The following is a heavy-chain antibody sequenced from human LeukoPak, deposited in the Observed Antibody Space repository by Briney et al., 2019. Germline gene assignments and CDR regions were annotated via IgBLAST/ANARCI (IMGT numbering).Heavy chain of an antibody. CDR1: GFTFSSYS. CDR2: MSNSGENT. Sequence: GGSLRLSCAASGFTFSSYSMQWVRQTPGKGLEWVGTMSNSGENTFYGEAVKGRFTISRDNSQNTLYLQMNSLRPEDTAVYYCAKGGASVTRYVDYWGQGTLVTVSS. CDR3: AKGGASVTRYVDY. V-gene: IGHV3-30*18. D-gene: IGHD4-17*01. J-gene: IGHJ4*02.